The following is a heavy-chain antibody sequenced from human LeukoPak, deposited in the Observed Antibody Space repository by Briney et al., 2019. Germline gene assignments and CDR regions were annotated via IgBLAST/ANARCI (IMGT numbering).Heavy chain of an antibody. CDR1: GFTLSSYS. CDR2: ISSSSSAI. D-gene: IGHD5-18*01. J-gene: IGHJ4*02. CDR3: ARDRGYFY. V-gene: IGHV3-48*01. Sequence: GGSLRLSCAASGFTLSSYSMNWVRQAPGKGLEWVSYISSSSSAIYYADSVKGRFTISRDNAKNSLYLQMSSLRADDTAVYYCARDRGYFYWGQGTLVTVSS.